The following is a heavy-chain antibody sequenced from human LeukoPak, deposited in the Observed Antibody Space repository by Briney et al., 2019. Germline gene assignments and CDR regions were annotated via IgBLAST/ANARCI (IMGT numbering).Heavy chain of an antibody. V-gene: IGHV3-66*01. CDR1: GFTVSSKY. CDR3: ARAEIAVAGAFDY. CDR2: IYSDGNT. D-gene: IGHD6-19*01. J-gene: IGHJ4*02. Sequence: GGSLRLSCAASGFTVSSKYMSWVRQAPGKGLECVSVIYSDGNTYYADSVKGRFTISRDNSKNTLYLQMNSLRAEDTAVYYCARAEIAVAGAFDYWGQGTLVTVSS.